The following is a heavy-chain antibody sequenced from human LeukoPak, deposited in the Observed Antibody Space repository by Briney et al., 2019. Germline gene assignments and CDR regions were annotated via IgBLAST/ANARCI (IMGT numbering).Heavy chain of an antibody. CDR1: GDTISTSDHY. CDR2: IYYTGNT. J-gene: IGHJ4*02. CDR3: ARHRRYYGSGRGGFDY. D-gene: IGHD3-10*01. Sequence: SETLSLTCSVSGDTISTSDHYWGWIRQPPGKGLEWIGSIYYTGNTYYNPSLKSRVTISVDTSKNQFSLKLSSVTAADTAVYYCARHRRYYGSGRGGFDYWGQGTLVTVSS. V-gene: IGHV4-39*01.